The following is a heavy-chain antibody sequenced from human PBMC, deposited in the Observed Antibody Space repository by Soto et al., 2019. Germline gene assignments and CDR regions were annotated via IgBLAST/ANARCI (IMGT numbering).Heavy chain of an antibody. J-gene: IGHJ3*02. Sequence: ETLTLSCAASGCSLSSGYYLGWIRQPPGKGLEWIGSIYHSGSTYYNPSLKSRVTISVDTSKNQFSLKLSSVTASDTAVYYCGRETLVEGLCYALDIWGQGTMVTVSS. D-gene: IGHD3-16*01. V-gene: IGHV4-38-2*02. CDR1: GCSLSSGYY. CDR3: GRETLVEGLCYALDI. CDR2: IYHSGST.